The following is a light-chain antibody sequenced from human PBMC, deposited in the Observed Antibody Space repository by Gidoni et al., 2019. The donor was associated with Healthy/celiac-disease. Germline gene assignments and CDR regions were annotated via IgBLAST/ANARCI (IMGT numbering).Light chain of an antibody. CDR1: QSVSSSY. Sequence: EIVFTQSPVTLSLSPGERATLSCRARQSVSSSYLAWYQQKPGQAPRLLIYGASSRATGIPDRFSGSGSGTDFTLTISRLEPEDFAVYYCQQYGSSSSITFGQGTRLEIK. CDR2: GAS. CDR3: QQYGSSSSIT. J-gene: IGKJ5*01. V-gene: IGKV3-20*01.